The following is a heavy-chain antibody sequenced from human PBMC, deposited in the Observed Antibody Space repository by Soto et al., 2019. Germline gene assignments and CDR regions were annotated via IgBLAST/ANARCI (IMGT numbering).Heavy chain of an antibody. V-gene: IGHV3-30*18. J-gene: IGHJ3*02. CDR1: GFTFSSYG. CDR3: AKDSDIVVVTGAFDI. Sequence: QVQLVESGGGVVQPGRSLRLSCAASGFTFSSYGMHWVRQAPGKGLEWVAVISYDGSNKYYADSVKGRFTISRDNSKNTLYLQMNSLRAEDTAVYYCAKDSDIVVVTGAFDIWGQGTMVTDSS. CDR2: ISYDGSNK. D-gene: IGHD2-2*01.